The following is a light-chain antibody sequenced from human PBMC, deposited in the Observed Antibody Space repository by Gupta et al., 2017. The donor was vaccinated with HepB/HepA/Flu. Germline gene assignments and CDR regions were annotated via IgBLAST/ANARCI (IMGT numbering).Light chain of an antibody. CDR2: GPA. CDR3: QQKET. CDR1: QSVSGTY. J-gene: IGKJ2*01. Sequence: EVVLPQSPGTLPLSPGERATLSCRASQSVSGTYLAWYQQKPGQAPRLLLYGPASRPAGSPDRFTGSGSGTDFTLTISRLEPEYFAVYYCQQKETFGQGTKLEI. V-gene: IGKV3-20*01.